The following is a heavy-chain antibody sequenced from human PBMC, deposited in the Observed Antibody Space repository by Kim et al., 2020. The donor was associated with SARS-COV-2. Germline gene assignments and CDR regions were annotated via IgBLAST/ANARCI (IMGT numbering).Heavy chain of an antibody. V-gene: IGHV3-11*06. CDR2: ISSSSSYT. D-gene: IGHD3-10*01. CDR1: GFTFSDYY. Sequence: GGSLRLSCAASGFTFSDYYMSWIRQAPGKGLEWVSYISSSSSYTNYADSVKGRFTISRDNAKNSLYLQMNSLRAEDTAVYYCARDGSGSYGYYYYYGMDVWGQGTTVTVSS. CDR3: ARDGSGSYGYYYYYGMDV. J-gene: IGHJ6*02.